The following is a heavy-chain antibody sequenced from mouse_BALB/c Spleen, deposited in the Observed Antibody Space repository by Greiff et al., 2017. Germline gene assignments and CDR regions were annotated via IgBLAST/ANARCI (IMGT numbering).Heavy chain of an antibody. J-gene: IGHJ4*01. CDR1: GYSITSDYA. CDR3: ARKMRAMDY. CDR2: ISYSGST. Sequence: DVQLQESGPGLVKPSQSLSLTCTVTGYSITSDYAWNWIRQFPGNKLEWMGYISYSGSTSYNPSLKSRISITRDTSKNQFFLQLNSVTTEDTATYYCARKMRAMDYWGQGTSVTVSS. V-gene: IGHV3-2*02.